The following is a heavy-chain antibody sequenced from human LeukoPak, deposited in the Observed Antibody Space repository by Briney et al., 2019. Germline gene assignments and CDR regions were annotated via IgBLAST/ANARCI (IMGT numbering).Heavy chain of an antibody. Sequence: GGSLRLSCAASGFTFSSYAMSWVRQAPGKGLEWVSGISWNSGSIGYADSVKGRFTISRDNAKNSLYVQMNSLRAEDTAWYYCAKSGVSYYDAFDIWGQGTMVTVSS. D-gene: IGHD2-8*02. J-gene: IGHJ3*02. CDR1: GFTFSSYA. V-gene: IGHV3-9*01. CDR3: AKSGVSYYDAFDI. CDR2: ISWNSGSI.